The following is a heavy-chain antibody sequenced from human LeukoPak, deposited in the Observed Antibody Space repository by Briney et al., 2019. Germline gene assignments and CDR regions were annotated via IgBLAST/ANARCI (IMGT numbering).Heavy chain of an antibody. J-gene: IGHJ4*02. CDR2: VSADGRTQ. D-gene: IGHD2-2*01. CDR1: GFTFRTYS. V-gene: IGHV3-30*03. Sequence: GGSLRLSCAASGFTFRTYSIHWVRQAPGKGLEWVTVVSADGRTQLYSDSVKGRFTVSRDNSLNTLHLQMNSLRAEDTAVYYCARDYCSTTTCLDYWGQGTLVTVSS. CDR3: ARDYCSTTTCLDY.